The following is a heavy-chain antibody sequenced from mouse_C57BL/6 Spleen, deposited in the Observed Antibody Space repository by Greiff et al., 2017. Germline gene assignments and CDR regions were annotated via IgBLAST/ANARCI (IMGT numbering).Heavy chain of an antibody. Sequence: QVQLKESGPELVKPGASVKISCKASGYTFTDYYINWVKQRPGQGLEWIGWIYPGSGNTEYNEKFKGKATLTVDTSSSTAYMQLSSLTSEDSVVYFCARDDGYSLDYWGQGTTLTVSS. J-gene: IGHJ2*01. D-gene: IGHD2-3*01. CDR3: ARDDGYSLDY. CDR2: IYPGSGNT. V-gene: IGHV1-84*01. CDR1: GYTFTDYY.